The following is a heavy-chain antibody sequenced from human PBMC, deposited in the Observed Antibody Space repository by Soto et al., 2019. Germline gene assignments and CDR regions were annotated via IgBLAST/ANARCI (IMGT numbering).Heavy chain of an antibody. CDR1: GVPFSGYY. Sequence: PSETLSLTCAVYGVPFSGYYWSWIRQSPGKGLEWIGEINHSGNTNYNPSLKSRVTMLVDTSKNQFSLSLSSVTAADTAVYYCANLIVFHSSYYHDYCGHATLVT. D-gene: IGHD1-26*01. V-gene: IGHV4-34*01. J-gene: IGHJ4*01. CDR2: INHSGNT. CDR3: ANLIVFHSSYYHDY.